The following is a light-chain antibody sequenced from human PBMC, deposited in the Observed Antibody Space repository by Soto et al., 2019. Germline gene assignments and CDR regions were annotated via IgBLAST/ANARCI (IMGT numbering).Light chain of an antibody. CDR2: EVS. CDR1: SSDVGRYNF. V-gene: IGLV2-14*01. CDR3: SSYTSSSTWV. J-gene: IGLJ3*02. Sequence: QSALTQPASVSGSPGQSITISCTGTSSDVGRYNFVSWYQQHPDKAPKLMIYEVSHRPPGVSDRFSGSKSVKTASLTISGLQADDEADYYCSSYTSSSTWVFGGGTKLTVL.